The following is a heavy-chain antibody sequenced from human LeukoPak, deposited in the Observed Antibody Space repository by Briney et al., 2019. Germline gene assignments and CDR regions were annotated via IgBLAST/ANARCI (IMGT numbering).Heavy chain of an antibody. CDR3: ARTRYYYNSRSYGAPYYFDY. Sequence: PSQTLSLTCTVSGGSISSGSYYWSWIRQPPGKGLEWIASIHYSETTYYNPSLKSRVTISVDTSKNQFSLKLSSVTAADTAVYYCARTRYYYNSRSYGAPYYFDYWGQGTLVTVSS. V-gene: IGHV4-39*01. D-gene: IGHD3-10*01. J-gene: IGHJ4*02. CDR2: IHYSETT. CDR1: GGSISSGSYY.